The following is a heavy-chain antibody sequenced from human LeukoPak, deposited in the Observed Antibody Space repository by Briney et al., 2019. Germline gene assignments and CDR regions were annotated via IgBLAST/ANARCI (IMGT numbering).Heavy chain of an antibody. D-gene: IGHD6-25*01. V-gene: IGHV1-2*02. CDR2: INPNSGDT. CDR3: ARGPSGRYNWFDP. J-gene: IGHJ5*02. CDR1: GYSFIGYY. Sequence: ASVKVSCKASGYSFIGYYIHWVRQAPGQGLEWMGWINPNSGDTNYAQKFQGRVTMTRDTSISTAYMELRSLRSDDTAVYYCARGPSGRYNWFDPWGQGTLVTVSS.